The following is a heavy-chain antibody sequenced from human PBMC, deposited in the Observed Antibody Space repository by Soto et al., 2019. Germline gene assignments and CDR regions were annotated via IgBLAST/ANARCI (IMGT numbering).Heavy chain of an antibody. CDR2: IYWDNDK. CDR3: AQNNYYGSGSVY. Sequence: QITLKESGSTRVKPTQTLTLTCAFSGFSLNTRGVGVGWIRQPPGKALEWLALIYWDNDKRYSPSLKSRITITKDTPKSRVVLMMTDMDPVDTATYYCAQNNYYGSGSVYWGQVTLVTVSS. J-gene: IGHJ4*02. D-gene: IGHD3-10*01. V-gene: IGHV2-5*02. CDR1: GFSLNTRGVG.